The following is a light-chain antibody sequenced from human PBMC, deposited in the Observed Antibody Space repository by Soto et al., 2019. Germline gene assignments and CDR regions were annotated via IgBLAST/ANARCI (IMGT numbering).Light chain of an antibody. CDR3: QQYGSSLT. V-gene: IGKV2-30*01. CDR1: QSLLYSDGNTY. J-gene: IGKJ4*01. Sequence: DVVMTQSPLSLPVTLGQPASISCRSSQSLLYSDGNTYLNWFQQRPGQSPRRLIYKVSNRDSGVPDRFSGSGSGTDFTLTISRLEPEDFAVYYCQQYGSSLTFGGGTKVDIK. CDR2: KVS.